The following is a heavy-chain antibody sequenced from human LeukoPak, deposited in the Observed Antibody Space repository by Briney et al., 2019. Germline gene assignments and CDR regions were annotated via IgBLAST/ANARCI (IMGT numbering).Heavy chain of an antibody. D-gene: IGHD6-13*01. J-gene: IGHJ4*02. CDR3: ARFRYSSSWRYFDY. CDR2: IKHDGSEK. V-gene: IGHV3-7*01. CDR1: GFTFSSYW. Sequence: GGSLRLSCAASGFTFSSYWMTWVRQAPGKGLEWVANIKHDGSEKYYVDSVKGRFTISRDNTNNSLYLQINSLRAEDTALYYCARFRYSSSWRYFDYWGQGTLVTVSS.